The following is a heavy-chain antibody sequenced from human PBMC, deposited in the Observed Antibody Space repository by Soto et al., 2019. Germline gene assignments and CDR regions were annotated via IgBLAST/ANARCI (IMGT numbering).Heavy chain of an antibody. V-gene: IGHV1-46*01. J-gene: IGHJ4*02. CDR1: GYTFTSYY. CDR3: ASGYCSGGSCYLYVY. CDR2: INPSGGNT. D-gene: IGHD2-15*01. Sequence: ASVKVSCKASGYTFTSYYMHWVRQAPGQGLEWMGIINPSGGNTGYAQKFQGRVTMTRNTSISTAYMELSSLRSEDTAVYYCASGYCSGGSCYLYVYWGQGTLVTVSS.